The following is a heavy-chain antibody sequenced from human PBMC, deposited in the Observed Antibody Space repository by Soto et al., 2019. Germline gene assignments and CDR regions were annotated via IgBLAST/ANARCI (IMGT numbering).Heavy chain of an antibody. D-gene: IGHD1-26*01. V-gene: IGHV3-11*06. CDR2: ISSSSYT. CDR3: ARSLRPRWVAAFDI. Sequence: GGSLRLSXAASGFTFSDYYMSWIRQAPGKGLEWVSYISSSSYTNYADSVKGRFTISRDNAKNSLYLQMNSLRAEDTAVYYCARSLRPRWVAAFDIWGQGTMVTVSS. CDR1: GFTFSDYY. J-gene: IGHJ3*02.